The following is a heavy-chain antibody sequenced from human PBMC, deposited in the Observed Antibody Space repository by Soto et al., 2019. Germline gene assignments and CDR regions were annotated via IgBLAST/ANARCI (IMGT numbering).Heavy chain of an antibody. CDR1: GGSISSSSYY. V-gene: IGHV4-39*01. CDR2: IYYNGST. CDR3: ARRAPDYIWGSYRPNWFDP. Sequence: SETLSLTCTVSGGSISSSSYYWRWIRQPPGKGLEWIGSIYYNGSTYYNPSLKSRVTISVDTSKNQISLKLSSVTAADTAVYYCARRAPDYIWGSYRPNWFDPWGQGTLVTVSS. J-gene: IGHJ5*02. D-gene: IGHD3-16*02.